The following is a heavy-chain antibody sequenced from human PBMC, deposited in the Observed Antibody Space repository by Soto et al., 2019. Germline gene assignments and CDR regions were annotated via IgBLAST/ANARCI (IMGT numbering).Heavy chain of an antibody. J-gene: IGHJ4*02. CDR1: GYTFTSYG. V-gene: IGHV1-18*01. CDR3: ARNSEQQLVYEISVPNDY. Sequence: GASVKVSCKASGYTFTSYGISWVRQAPGQGLEWMGWISAYNGNTNYAQKLQGGVTMTTDTSTSTAYMELRSLRSDDTAVYYCARNSEQQLVYEISVPNDYWGQGALVTVSS. CDR2: ISAYNGNT. D-gene: IGHD6-13*01.